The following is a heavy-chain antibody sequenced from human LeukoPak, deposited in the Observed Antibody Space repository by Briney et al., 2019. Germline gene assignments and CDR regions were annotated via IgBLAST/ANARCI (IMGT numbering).Heavy chain of an antibody. J-gene: IGHJ3*02. V-gene: IGHV1-18*01. CDR1: GFTFTSYG. CDR2: SSAHNGDT. Sequence: ASVKVSCKASGFTFTSYGISWERQAPGQGLEWMGWSSAHNGDTNYAQNIQGRVTMTTDTSTTTAYMELRSLRSDDTAVYYCAREAYCSGGSCYPGALDTWGQGTMVTVSS. CDR3: AREAYCSGGSCYPGALDT. D-gene: IGHD2-15*01.